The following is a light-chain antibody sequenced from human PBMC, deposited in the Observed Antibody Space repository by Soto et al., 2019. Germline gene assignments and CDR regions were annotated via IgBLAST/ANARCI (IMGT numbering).Light chain of an antibody. V-gene: IGKV3-15*01. CDR1: QSVSSN. Sequence: EIVMTQSPATLSVSRGDTATLSCRASQSVSSNLVWYQQKPGQAPRLLIYGTSTRSTGIPARFSGRGSGTEFTLTISSLQSEDFAIYECQHYTNWPRTFGQGTKVVVK. CDR3: QHYTNWPRT. CDR2: GTS. J-gene: IGKJ1*01.